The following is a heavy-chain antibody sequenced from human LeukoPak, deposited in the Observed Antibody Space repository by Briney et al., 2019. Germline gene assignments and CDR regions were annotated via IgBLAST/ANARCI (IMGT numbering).Heavy chain of an antibody. D-gene: IGHD3-22*01. CDR3: AREGMIATGREPAEF. Sequence: PSETLSLTCIVSGGSINSYYWSWIRQPAGKGLEWIGRLYSSGSTNYNASFTSRLTMSVDTSKNQFSLTLSSVTAADTAVYYCAREGMIATGREPAEFWGQGTMVTVSS. CDR1: GGSINSYY. V-gene: IGHV4-4*07. CDR2: LYSSGST. J-gene: IGHJ3*01.